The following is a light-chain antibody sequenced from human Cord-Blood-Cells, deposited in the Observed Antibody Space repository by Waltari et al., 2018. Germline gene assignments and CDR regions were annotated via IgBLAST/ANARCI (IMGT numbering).Light chain of an antibody. CDR3: QQSYSTPRGLT. CDR2: AAS. Sequence: DIQMTQSPSSLSASVGDRVTITCRASQSISSYLSWYQQKPGKAPKLLIYAASSFQSGVTSRFSRSGSGTDFTLTISSLQPEEFATYYCQQSYSTPRGLTFGGGTKVEIK. CDR1: QSISSY. J-gene: IGKJ4*01. V-gene: IGKV1-39*01.